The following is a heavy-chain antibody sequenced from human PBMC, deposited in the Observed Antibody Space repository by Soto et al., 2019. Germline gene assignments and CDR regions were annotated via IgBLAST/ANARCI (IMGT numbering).Heavy chain of an antibody. J-gene: IGHJ4*02. D-gene: IGHD2-2*01. CDR3: ARVLVGGPFDD. CDR2: IYYSGST. CDR1: GGSISSGGYY. V-gene: IGHV4-31*02. Sequence: NPSETLSLTCTVSGGSISSGGYYWSWIRQHPGKGLEWIGYIYYSGSTYYNPSLKSRVTISVDTSKNQFSLKLTSVTAADTAVYYCARVLVGGPFDDWGQVXLVTVYS.